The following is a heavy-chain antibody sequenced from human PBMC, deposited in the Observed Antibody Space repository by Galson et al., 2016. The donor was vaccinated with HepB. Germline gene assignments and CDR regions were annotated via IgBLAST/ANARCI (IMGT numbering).Heavy chain of an antibody. D-gene: IGHD3-9*01. J-gene: IGHJ5*02. Sequence: SVKVSCKASGYSFNDHGIHWLRQAPGQRLEWMGWISAANDYTKFSQKFQGRLSITRDTPATTVYMELTSLRPEDTAVYYCARDREAYYDIITEHNWFDPWGQGTQVSVSS. CDR3: ARDREAYYDIITEHNWFDP. CDR2: ISAANDYT. CDR1: GYSFNDHG. V-gene: IGHV1-3*01.